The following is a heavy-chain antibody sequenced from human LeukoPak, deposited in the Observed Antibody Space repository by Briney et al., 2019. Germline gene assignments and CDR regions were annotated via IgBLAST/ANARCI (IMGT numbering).Heavy chain of an antibody. D-gene: IGHD5-12*01. J-gene: IGHJ4*02. V-gene: IGHV4-59*08. CDR2: IYYSGST. Sequence: PSETLSLTCTVSGGSISSYYWSWIRQPPGKGLEWIGYIYYSGSTNYNPSLKSRVTISVDTSKNQFSLKLSSVTAADTAVYYCATNSGHDPSFDYWGQGTLVTVSS. CDR1: GGSISSYY. CDR3: ATNSGHDPSFDY.